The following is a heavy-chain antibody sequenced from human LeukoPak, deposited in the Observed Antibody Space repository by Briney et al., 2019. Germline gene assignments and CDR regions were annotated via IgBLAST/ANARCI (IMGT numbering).Heavy chain of an antibody. CDR1: GFTCSSYG. CDR2: IWYDGSNK. J-gene: IGHJ2*01. V-gene: IGHV3-33*06. CDR3: AKSKIAVAGTGWYFDL. Sequence: PGRSLRLSFAASGFTCSSYGMHWVRQAPGKGLEWVAVIWYDGSNKYYADSVKGRFTISRDNSKNTLYLQMNSLRAEDTAVYYCAKSKIAVAGTGWYFDLWGRGTLVTVSS. D-gene: IGHD6-19*01.